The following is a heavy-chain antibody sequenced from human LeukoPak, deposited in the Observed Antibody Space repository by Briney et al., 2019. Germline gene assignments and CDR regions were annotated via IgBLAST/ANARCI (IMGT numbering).Heavy chain of an antibody. CDR3: ARVYDFWSGYWGY. V-gene: IGHV1-46*01. CDR1: GYTFTSYY. D-gene: IGHD3-3*01. J-gene: IGHJ4*02. CDR2: INPIGGST. Sequence: ASVKVSCKASGYTFTSYYMHWVRQAPGQGLEWMGIINPIGGSTTYAQKFQGRVTMTRDTSTRTVFMELSSLRSEDTAVYYCARVYDFWSGYWGYWGQGTLVTVSS.